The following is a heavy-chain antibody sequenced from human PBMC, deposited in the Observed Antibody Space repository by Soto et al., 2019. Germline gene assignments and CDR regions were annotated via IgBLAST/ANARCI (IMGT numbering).Heavy chain of an antibody. J-gene: IGHJ5*02. Sequence: ASVKVSWKASGYTFTSYGISWVRPAPGQRLEWVGWISPYNGDTNYAQKLRGRVTMTTDTFTSTAYMELRSLISDDTAVYYCARATQLSNRGVRGLLDPWGQGTLVTVSS. CDR2: ISPYNGDT. CDR1: GYTFTSYG. D-gene: IGHD2-2*01. CDR3: ARATQLSNRGVRGLLDP. V-gene: IGHV1-18*01.